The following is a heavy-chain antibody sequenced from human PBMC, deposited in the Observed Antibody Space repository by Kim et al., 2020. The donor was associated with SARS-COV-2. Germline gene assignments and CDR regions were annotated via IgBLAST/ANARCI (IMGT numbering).Heavy chain of an antibody. CDR3: AREGAHGSGLPKDAFDI. CDR2: ISYDGSNK. D-gene: IGHD3-22*01. J-gene: IGHJ3*02. Sequence: GGSLRLSCAASGFTFSSYAMHWVRQAPGKGLEWVAVISYDGSNKYYADSVKGRFTISRDNSKNTLYLQMNSLRAEDTAVYYCAREGAHGSGLPKDAFDI. CDR1: GFTFSSYA. V-gene: IGHV3-30*04.